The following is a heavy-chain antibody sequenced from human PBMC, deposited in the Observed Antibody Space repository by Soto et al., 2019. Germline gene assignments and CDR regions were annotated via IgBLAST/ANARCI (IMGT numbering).Heavy chain of an antibody. V-gene: IGHV4-38-2*02. CDR1: GYSISSGYY. Sequence: SEALSLPGSVSGYSISSGYYWGWIRQPPGKGLEWIGSLHHSGTTYYNPSLKSRVTMSVDTSKNQLSLKLTSVTAADTAVYYCARDLKKYVATIYFDYWGQGALVTVSP. J-gene: IGHJ4*02. CDR3: ARDLKKYVATIYFDY. D-gene: IGHD5-12*01. CDR2: LHHSGTT.